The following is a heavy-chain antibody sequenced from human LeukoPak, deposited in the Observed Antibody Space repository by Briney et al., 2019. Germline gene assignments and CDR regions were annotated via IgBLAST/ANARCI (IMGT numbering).Heavy chain of an antibody. D-gene: IGHD4-17*01. CDR3: ARDGARDYYYYYMDV. J-gene: IGHJ6*03. CDR1: GGSICSYY. CDR2: IYYSGST. V-gene: IGHV4-59*01. Sequence: NPSETLSLTCTVSGGSICSYYWSWIRQPPGKGLEWIGYIYYSGSTYYNPSLKSRVTISIDTSKNQFSLKLSSVTAADAAVYYCARDGARDYYYYYMDVWGKGTTVTVSS.